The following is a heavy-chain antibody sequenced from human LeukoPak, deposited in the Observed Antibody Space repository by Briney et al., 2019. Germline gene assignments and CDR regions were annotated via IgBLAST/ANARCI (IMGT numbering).Heavy chain of an antibody. CDR2: IYHSGST. D-gene: IGHD1-26*01. V-gene: IGHV4-30-2*01. CDR3: AREVRYSGSYYVGFDY. CDR1: GGSISSGGYY. J-gene: IGHJ4*02. Sequence: SQTLSLTCTVSGGSISSGGYYWSWVRQPPGKGLEWIGYIYHSGSTYYNPSLKSRVTISVDTSKNQFSLKLSSVTAADTAVYYCAREVRYSGSYYVGFDYWGQGTLVTVSS.